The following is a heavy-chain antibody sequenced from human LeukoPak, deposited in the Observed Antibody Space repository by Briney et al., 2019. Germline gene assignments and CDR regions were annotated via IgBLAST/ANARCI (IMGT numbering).Heavy chain of an antibody. CDR3: AKDGSSWYWAYYYYGMDV. J-gene: IGHJ6*02. Sequence: GGSLRLSCAASGFTFSSYGMHWVRQAPGKGLEWVAVISYDGSNKYYADSVKGRFTISRDNSKNTLYLQMNSLRAEGTAVYYCAKDGSSWYWAYYYYGMDVWGQGTTVTVSS. CDR1: GFTFSSYG. CDR2: ISYDGSNK. V-gene: IGHV3-30*18. D-gene: IGHD6-13*01.